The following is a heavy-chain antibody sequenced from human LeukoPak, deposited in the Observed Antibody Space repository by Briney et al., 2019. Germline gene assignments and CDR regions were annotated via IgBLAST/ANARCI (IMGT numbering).Heavy chain of an antibody. D-gene: IGHD6-13*01. CDR1: GFTFSSYW. Sequence: GGSLRLSCAASGFTFSSYWMHWVRQAPGKGLVWVSRINSDGSSTSYADSVKGRFTISRDNAKNTLYLQMNSLRAEDTAVYYCARDGSLYSSSWFTHSPDWFDPWGQGTLVTVSS. V-gene: IGHV3-74*01. CDR2: INSDGSST. CDR3: ARDGSLYSSSWFTHSPDWFDP. J-gene: IGHJ5*02.